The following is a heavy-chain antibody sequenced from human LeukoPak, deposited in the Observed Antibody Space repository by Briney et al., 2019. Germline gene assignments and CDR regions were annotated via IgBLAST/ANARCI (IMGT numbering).Heavy chain of an antibody. V-gene: IGHV3-33*01. J-gene: IGHJ3*02. D-gene: IGHD3-22*01. CDR1: GFTFSSYG. CDR2: IWYDGSNK. Sequence: GGSLRLSCAASGFTFSSYGMHWVRQAPGKGLEWVAVIWYDGSNKYYADSVKGRFTISRDNSKNTLYLQMNSLRAEDTAVYYCARSDDSRDAFDIWGQGTMVTVSS. CDR3: ARSDDSRDAFDI.